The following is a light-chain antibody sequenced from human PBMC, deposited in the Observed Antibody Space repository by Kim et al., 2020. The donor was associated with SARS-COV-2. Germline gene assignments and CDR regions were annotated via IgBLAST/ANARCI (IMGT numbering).Light chain of an antibody. V-gene: IGKV1-33*01. CDR1: QDISNY. CDR2: DAS. J-gene: IGKJ4*01. CDR3: QQYDNLPPALT. Sequence: LGDRVTITCQARQDISNYLNWYQQKPGKAPKLLIYDASNLETGVPSRFSGSGSGTDFTFTISSLQPEDIATYYCQQYDNLPPALTFGGGTKVDIK.